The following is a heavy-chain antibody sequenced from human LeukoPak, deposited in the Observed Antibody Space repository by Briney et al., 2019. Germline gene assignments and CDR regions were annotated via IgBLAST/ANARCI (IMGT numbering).Heavy chain of an antibody. CDR3: ARGGPTPYYFDY. CDR1: GGSISSYY. D-gene: IGHD2-15*01. V-gene: IGHV4-59*01. CDR2: IYYSGST. J-gene: IGHJ4*02. Sequence: SETLTLTCTVSGGSISSYYWSWIRQPPGKGLEWIGYIYYSGSTNYNPSLKSRVTISVDTSKNQFSLKLSSVTAADTAVYYCARGGPTPYYFDYWGQGTLVTVSS.